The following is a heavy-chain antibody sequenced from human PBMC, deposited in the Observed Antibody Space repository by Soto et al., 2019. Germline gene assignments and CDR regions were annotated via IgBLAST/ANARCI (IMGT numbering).Heavy chain of an antibody. CDR3: ARDPYFGAFDM. J-gene: IGHJ3*02. Sequence: EVLLVESGGDLVQPGGSLRLSCAASGLSFSSSWMTWVRQPPGKGLEWVAAINPDGREKYYVDSVKGRFTISRDNARNSLYLQMSSLRVEDTAVYYCARDPYFGAFDMWGQGTMVTVSS. CDR1: GLSFSSSW. D-gene: IGHD3-10*01. CDR2: INPDGREK. V-gene: IGHV3-7*01.